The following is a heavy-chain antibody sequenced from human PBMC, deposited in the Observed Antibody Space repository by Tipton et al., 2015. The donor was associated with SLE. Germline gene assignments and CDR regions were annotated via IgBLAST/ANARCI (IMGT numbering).Heavy chain of an antibody. CDR3: TRDRVPTDIVVVSAAFPDAFDI. CDR1: GFTFGDYA. V-gene: IGHV3-49*03. D-gene: IGHD2-2*01. CDR2: IRSKAYGGTT. J-gene: IGHJ3*02. Sequence: RSLRLSCTASGFTFGDYAMSWFRQAPGKGLEWVGFIRSKAYGGTTEYAASVKGRFTISRDDSKSIAFLQMNSLKTEDTAVYYCTRDRVPTDIVVVSAAFPDAFDIWGQGTMVTVSS.